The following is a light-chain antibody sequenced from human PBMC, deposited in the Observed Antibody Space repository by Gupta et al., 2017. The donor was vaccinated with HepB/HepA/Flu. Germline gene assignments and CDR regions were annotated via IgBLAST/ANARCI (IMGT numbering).Light chain of an antibody. CDR3: QHRDNNLLT. V-gene: IGKV1-39*01. Sequence: DIEITHSATSLSASVGDRVTITCRTSQIISRYLNWYQQKPGKAPTLLIYAASKLQSGVPSRFSGSGSGTDFTLTISSRQPEDIANYYCQHRDNNLLTFGGGTKVEIK. CDR2: AAS. J-gene: IGKJ4*01. CDR1: QIISRY.